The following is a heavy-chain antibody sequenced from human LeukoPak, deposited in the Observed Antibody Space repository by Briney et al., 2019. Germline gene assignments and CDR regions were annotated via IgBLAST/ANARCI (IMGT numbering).Heavy chain of an antibody. CDR3: VTNWNDSYALY. CDR1: GGSYSGYY. CDR2: INHSGST. V-gene: IGHV4-34*01. Sequence: SETLSLTCAVYGGSYSGYYWSWIRQPPGKGLEWIGEINHSGSTNYNPSLKSRVTISVDTSKNQFSLKLSSVTAADTAVYYCVTNWNDSYALYWGQGTLVTVSS. J-gene: IGHJ4*02. D-gene: IGHD1-20*01.